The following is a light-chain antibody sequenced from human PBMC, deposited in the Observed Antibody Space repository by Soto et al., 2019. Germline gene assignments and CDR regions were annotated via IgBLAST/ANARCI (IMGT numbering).Light chain of an antibody. J-gene: IGKJ4*01. Sequence: DIQMTQSPSSLSASVRDSVTITCRASQNIRNYLNWYQQKPGRAPKILIYAASSLQSGVPSRFSGSGSGTDFTLTISSLQPEDFGTYYCQQVKAFLPLTFGGGTKVDIK. V-gene: IGKV1-39*01. CDR2: AAS. CDR1: QNIRNY. CDR3: QQVKAFLPLT.